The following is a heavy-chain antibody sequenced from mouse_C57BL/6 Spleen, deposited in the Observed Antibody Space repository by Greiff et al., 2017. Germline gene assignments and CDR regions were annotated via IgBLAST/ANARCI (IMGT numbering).Heavy chain of an antibody. CDR1: GYTFTSYW. Sequence: EVQRVESGTVLARPGASVKMSCKTSGYTFTSYWMHWVKQRPGQGLEWIGAIYPGNSDTSYNQKFKGKAKLTAVTSASTAYMELSSLTNEDSAVYYCTRSSDGLEPYFDYWGQGTTLTVSS. D-gene: IGHD2-3*01. V-gene: IGHV1-5*01. CDR3: TRSSDGLEPYFDY. CDR2: IYPGNSDT. J-gene: IGHJ2*01.